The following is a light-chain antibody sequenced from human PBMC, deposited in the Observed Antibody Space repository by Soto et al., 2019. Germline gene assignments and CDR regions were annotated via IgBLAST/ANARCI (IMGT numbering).Light chain of an antibody. CDR2: DVS. V-gene: IGLV2-23*02. Sequence: QSALTQPASVSGSPGQSITISCTGTSSDVGGQNAVSWYQQHPGKAPKFIIYDVSKRPSGVSSLFSGSKSGNTASLTISGLQAEDEADYYCCSYAGSSTVVFGGGTKLTVL. J-gene: IGLJ2*01. CDR3: CSYAGSSTVV. CDR1: SSDVGGQNA.